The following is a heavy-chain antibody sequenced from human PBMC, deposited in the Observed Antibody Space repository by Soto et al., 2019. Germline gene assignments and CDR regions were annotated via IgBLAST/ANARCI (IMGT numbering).Heavy chain of an antibody. CDR3: AKDLDSYGSPSGDAFDI. D-gene: IGHD5-18*01. V-gene: IGHV3-23*01. CDR2: ISGSGGST. Sequence: GGSLRLSCAASGFTFSSYAMSWVRQAPGKGLEWVSAISGSGGSTYYADSVKGRFTISRDNSKNTLYLQMNSLRAEDTAVYYCAKDLDSYGSPSGDAFDIWGQGTMVTVSS. J-gene: IGHJ3*02. CDR1: GFTFSSYA.